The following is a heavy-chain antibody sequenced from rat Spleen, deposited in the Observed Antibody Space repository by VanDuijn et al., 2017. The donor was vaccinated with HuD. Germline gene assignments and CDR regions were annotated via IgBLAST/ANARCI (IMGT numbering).Heavy chain of an antibody. V-gene: IGHV5-20*01. CDR2: ITNTGGST. D-gene: IGHD1-6*01. Sequence: EVQLVEAGGGLVQPGRSLKVSCAASGFTFSDYYMIWVRQAPKKGLEWVASITNTGGSTYYPDSVKGRFTISRDNAKSTLYLQMNSLRSEDTATYYCTRDVYYGSDYWGQGVMVTVSS. CDR1: GFTFSDYY. CDR3: TRDVYYGSDY. J-gene: IGHJ2*01.